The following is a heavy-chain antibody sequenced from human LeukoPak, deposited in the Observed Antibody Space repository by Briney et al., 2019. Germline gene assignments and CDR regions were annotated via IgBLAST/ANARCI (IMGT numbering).Heavy chain of an antibody. CDR2: IRYDGSNK. CDR1: GFTFSSYG. D-gene: IGHD2-2*02. V-gene: IGHV3-30*02. J-gene: IGHJ4*02. CDR3: AKDKVKFPEPYQLLYRTIDY. Sequence: GGSLRLSCAASGFTFSSYGMHWVRQAPGKGLEWVAFIRYDGSNKYYADSVKVHFTTPRNKSKNPLYLQMNTLRAENRVVYSGAKDKVKFPEPYQLLYRTIDYWGQGTLVTVSS.